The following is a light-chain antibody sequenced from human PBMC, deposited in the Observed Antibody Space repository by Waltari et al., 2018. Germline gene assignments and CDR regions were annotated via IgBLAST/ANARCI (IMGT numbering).Light chain of an antibody. Sequence: QSALTQPASVSGSPGQSITISCTGTSSVVGSYNLVSWYQQHPGKAPKRMIYEVSKRPSGVSNRFAGSKSGNTASLTISGLQAEDEADYYCCSYAGSSIWVFGGGTKLTVL. V-gene: IGLV2-23*02. CDR3: CSYAGSSIWV. J-gene: IGLJ3*02. CDR2: EVS. CDR1: SSVVGSYNL.